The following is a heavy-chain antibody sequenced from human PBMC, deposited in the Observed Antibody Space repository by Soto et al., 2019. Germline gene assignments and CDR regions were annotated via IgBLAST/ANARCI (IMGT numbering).Heavy chain of an antibody. CDR1: GYTFTSYY. V-gene: IGHV1-46*01. Sequence: ASVKVSCKASGYTFTSYYMHWVRQAPGQGLEWMGIINPSGGSTSYAQKFQGRVTMTRDTSASTVYMELSSLRSEDTAVYYCARATTVVTGVDYWGQGTLVTVSS. CDR3: ARATTVVTGVDY. D-gene: IGHD4-17*01. J-gene: IGHJ4*02. CDR2: INPSGGST.